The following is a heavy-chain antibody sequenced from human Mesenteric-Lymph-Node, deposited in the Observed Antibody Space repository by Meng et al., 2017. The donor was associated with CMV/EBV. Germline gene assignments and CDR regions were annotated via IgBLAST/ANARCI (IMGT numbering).Heavy chain of an antibody. CDR1: GFTFSSYS. CDR2: ISSSSYI. J-gene: IGHJ4*02. CDR3: ARDPGQLLYGASDY. V-gene: IGHV3-21*01. D-gene: IGHD2-2*02. Sequence: GESLKISCAASGFTFSSYSMNWVRQAPGKGLEWVSSISSSSYIYYADSVKGRFTISRDNAKNSLYLQMNSLRAEDTAVYYCARDPGQLLYGASDYWGQGTLVTVSS.